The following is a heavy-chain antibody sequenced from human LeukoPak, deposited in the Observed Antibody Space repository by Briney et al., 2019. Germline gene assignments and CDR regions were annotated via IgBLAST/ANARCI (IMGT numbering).Heavy chain of an antibody. V-gene: IGHV1-69*04. CDR1: GGTFSSYA. D-gene: IGHD1-26*01. CDR2: IIPILGIA. J-gene: IGHJ4*02. Sequence: VASVKVSCKASGGTFSSYAISWVRQAPGQGLEWMGRIIPILGIANYAQKFQGRVTITADKSTSTAYMELSSLRSEDTAVYYCARGGDSGSYYGDYFDYWGQGTLVTVSS. CDR3: ARGGDSGSYYGDYFDY.